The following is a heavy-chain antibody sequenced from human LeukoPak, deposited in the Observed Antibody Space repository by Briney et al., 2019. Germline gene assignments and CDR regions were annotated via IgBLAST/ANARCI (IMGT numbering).Heavy chain of an antibody. D-gene: IGHD3-22*01. CDR1: GFTFDDYG. CDR2: ISSSGSTI. J-gene: IGHJ4*02. V-gene: IGHV3-48*03. Sequence: PGGSLRLSCAASGFTFDDYGMTWVRQAPGKGLEWVSYISSSGSTIYYADSVKGRFTISRDNAKNSLYLQMNSLRAEDTAVYYCASYQYYDEVDYWGQGTLVTVSS. CDR3: ASYQYYDEVDY.